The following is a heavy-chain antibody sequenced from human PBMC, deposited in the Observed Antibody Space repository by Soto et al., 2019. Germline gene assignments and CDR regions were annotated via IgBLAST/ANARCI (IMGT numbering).Heavy chain of an antibody. CDR1: GYTFTSYA. CDR3: ARSLYYDFWSGYSRWFDP. J-gene: IGHJ5*02. CDR2: INAGNGNT. D-gene: IGHD3-3*01. V-gene: IGHV1-3*01. Sequence: ASVKVSCKASGYTFTSYAMHWVRQAPGQRLEWMGWINAGNGNTKYSQKFQGRVTITRDTSASTAYMELSSLRSEDTAVYYCARSLYYDFWSGYSRWFDPWGQGTLVTVS.